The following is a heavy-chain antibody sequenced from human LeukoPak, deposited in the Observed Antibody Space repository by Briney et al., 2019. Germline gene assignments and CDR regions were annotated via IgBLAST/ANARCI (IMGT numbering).Heavy chain of an antibody. CDR2: MGGRGGST. D-gene: IGHD6-13*01. Sequence: GGSLRLSCAASGFTFSSYAMNWVRQAPGKGLEWVSAMGGRGGSTYYADSVKGRFTISRDNSKNTLYLQMNSLRAEDTAVYYCAKSLYINSWYLGFDYWGQGTLVTVSS. V-gene: IGHV3-23*01. J-gene: IGHJ4*02. CDR3: AKSLYINSWYLGFDY. CDR1: GFTFSSYA.